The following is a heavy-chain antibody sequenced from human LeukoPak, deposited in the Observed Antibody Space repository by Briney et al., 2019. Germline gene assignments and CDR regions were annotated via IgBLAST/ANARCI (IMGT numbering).Heavy chain of an antibody. CDR2: ISSNGGST. J-gene: IGHJ4*02. CDR1: GFTFSNYA. D-gene: IGHD3-10*01. Sequence: PGGSLRLSGSVSGFTFSNYAMHWVRQAPGKGLEYVSGISSNGGSTYYADSVKGRFTISRDNSKNTLYLQMSSLRAEDTAVYYCVILRHTLVRWGQGTLVTVSS. CDR3: VILRHTLVR. V-gene: IGHV3-64D*06.